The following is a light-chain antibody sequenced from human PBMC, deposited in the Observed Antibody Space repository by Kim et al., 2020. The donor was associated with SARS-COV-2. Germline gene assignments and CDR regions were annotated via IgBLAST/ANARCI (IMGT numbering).Light chain of an antibody. CDR3: CSYTNARV. Sequence: QSALTQPASVSGSPGQSITISCTGTSSDVGNFNSVSWYQQHPGKAPKLMIYDVSQRPSGVSVRFSGSKSGNTASLTISGLQAEDEADYYCCSYTNARVFGGGTQLTVL. CDR1: SSDVGNFNS. CDR2: DVS. V-gene: IGLV2-14*03. J-gene: IGLJ3*02.